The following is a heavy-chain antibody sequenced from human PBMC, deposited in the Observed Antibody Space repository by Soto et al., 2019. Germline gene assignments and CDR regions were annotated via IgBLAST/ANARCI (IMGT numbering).Heavy chain of an antibody. D-gene: IGHD2-2*01. Sequence: VRQAPGEGLEWVSVIYSGGSTYYADSVKGRFTISRDNSKNTLYLQMNSLRAEDTAVYYCARARKGCSSTSCYDSYYMDVWGKGTTVTVSS. J-gene: IGHJ6*03. CDR2: IYSGGST. CDR3: ARARKGCSSTSCYDSYYMDV. V-gene: IGHV3-66*01.